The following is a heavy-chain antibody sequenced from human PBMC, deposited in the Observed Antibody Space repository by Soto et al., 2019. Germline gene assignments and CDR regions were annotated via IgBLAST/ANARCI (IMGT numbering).Heavy chain of an antibody. Sequence: SETLSLTCTVSGGSISSGDYYWSWIRQPPGKGLEWIGYIYYSGSTYYNPSLKSRVTISVDTSKNQFSLKLSSVTAADTAVYYCARRKGFYYYDSSGYYSTEFDYWGQGTLVTVSS. CDR2: IYYSGST. CDR3: ARRKGFYYYDSSGYYSTEFDY. D-gene: IGHD3-22*01. CDR1: GGSISSGDYY. V-gene: IGHV4-30-4*01. J-gene: IGHJ4*02.